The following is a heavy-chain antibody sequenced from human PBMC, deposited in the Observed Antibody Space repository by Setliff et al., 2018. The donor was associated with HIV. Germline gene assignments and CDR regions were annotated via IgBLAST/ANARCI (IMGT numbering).Heavy chain of an antibody. Sequence: SETLSLTCTVSGGSIRSDSYYWTWIRQPAGEGLEWIGRIYSSGNTNYNPSLESRVTISVDTSKNQFSRKLSSVTAADTAVYYCAREEKLSAVAGTMYSYYAMDVWGQGTTVTVSS. CDR1: GGSIRSDSYY. CDR2: IYSSGNT. J-gene: IGHJ6*02. V-gene: IGHV4-61*02. CDR3: AREEKLSAVAGTMYSYYAMDV. D-gene: IGHD6-19*01.